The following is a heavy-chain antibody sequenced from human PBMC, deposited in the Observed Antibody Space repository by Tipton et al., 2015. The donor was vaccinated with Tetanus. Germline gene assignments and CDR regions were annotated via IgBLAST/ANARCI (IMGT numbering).Heavy chain of an antibody. CDR2: ISWNSGSI. J-gene: IGHJ4*02. V-gene: IGHV3-9*01. CDR1: GFTFDDYA. D-gene: IGHD4-17*01. Sequence: RSLRLSCAASGFTFDDYAMHWVRQAPGKGLEWVSGISWNSGSIGYADSVKGRFTISRDNAKNSLYLQMNSLRAEDTALYYCAKGSLRGKVDYWGQGTLVTVSS. CDR3: AKGSLRGKVDY.